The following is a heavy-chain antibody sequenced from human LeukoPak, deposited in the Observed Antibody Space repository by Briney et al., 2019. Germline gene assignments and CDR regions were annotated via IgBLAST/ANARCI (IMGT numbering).Heavy chain of an antibody. CDR3: ARDLNDYSNSGGMDV. CDR2: IYYSGSA. V-gene: IGHV4-30-4*01. CDR1: GASISSGDYY. Sequence: KPSETLSLTCTVSGASISSGDYYWSRLRQPPGKGLEWIVYIYYSGSAYYNPSLKSRVTISVDTSKNQFSLKLSSVTAADTAVYYCARDLNDYSNSGGMDVWGQGTTVTVSS. D-gene: IGHD4-11*01. J-gene: IGHJ6*02.